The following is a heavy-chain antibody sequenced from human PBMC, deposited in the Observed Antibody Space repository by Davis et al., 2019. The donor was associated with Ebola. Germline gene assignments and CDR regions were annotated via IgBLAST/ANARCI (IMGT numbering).Heavy chain of an antibody. J-gene: IGHJ6*03. CDR1: GFTFSSYS. CDR3: ARCPSNPRNYYYYYMDV. CDR2: INWNGGST. Sequence: GESLKISCAASGFTFSSYSMNWVRQAPGKGLEWVSGINWNGGSTGYADSVKGRFTISRDNAKNSLYLQMNSLRAEDTALYYCARCPSNPRNYYYYYMDVWGKGTTVTVSS. D-gene: IGHD4-11*01. V-gene: IGHV3-20*04.